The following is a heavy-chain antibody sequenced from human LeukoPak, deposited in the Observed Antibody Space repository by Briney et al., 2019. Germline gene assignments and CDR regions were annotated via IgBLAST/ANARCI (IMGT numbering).Heavy chain of an antibody. CDR3: AKSLGFQPYGTDV. CDR1: GFTFSSYG. D-gene: IGHD3-3*01. V-gene: IGHV3-30*18. CDR2: ISYDGSNK. J-gene: IGHJ6*02. Sequence: GGSLRLSCAASGFTFSSYGMHWVRQAPGKGLEWVAVISYDGSNKYYADSVKGRFTISRDNSKYTLYLQINSLRGEDTAVYYCAKSLGFQPYGTDVRGQGTTVTVSS.